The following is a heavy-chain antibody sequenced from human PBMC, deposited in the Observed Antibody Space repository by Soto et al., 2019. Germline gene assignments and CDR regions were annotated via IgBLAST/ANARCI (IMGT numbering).Heavy chain of an antibody. CDR1: GYTFTSYG. V-gene: IGHV1-18*01. J-gene: IGHJ5*02. CDR2: ISAYNGNT. Sequence: ASVKVSCKASGYTFTSYGISWVRQAPGQELEWMGWISAYNGNTNYAQKLQGRVTMTTDTSTSTAYMELRSLRSDDTAVYYCARDIVVVVAATHYNWFDPWGQGTLVPVSS. D-gene: IGHD2-15*01. CDR3: ARDIVVVVAATHYNWFDP.